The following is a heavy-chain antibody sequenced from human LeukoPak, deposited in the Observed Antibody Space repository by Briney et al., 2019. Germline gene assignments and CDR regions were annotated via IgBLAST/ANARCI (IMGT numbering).Heavy chain of an antibody. J-gene: IGHJ4*02. CDR2: ISGSGGSI. CDR3: AKDGPYSSSWYPDY. V-gene: IGHV3-23*01. Sequence: GGSLRLSCAASGFTFSSYAISWVRQAPGEGLEWVSAISGSGGSIYYADSVKGRFTMSRDNSKNTLYLQMNSLRAEDTAVYYCAKDGPYSSSWYPDYWGQGTLVTVSS. D-gene: IGHD6-13*01. CDR1: GFTFSSYA.